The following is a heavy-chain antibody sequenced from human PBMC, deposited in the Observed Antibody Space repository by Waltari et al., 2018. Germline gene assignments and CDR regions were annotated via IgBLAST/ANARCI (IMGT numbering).Heavy chain of an antibody. CDR1: GGSFRGYG. D-gene: IGHD5-18*01. Sequence: QVQLQQWGAGLLKPSETLSLTCVVYGGSFRGYGWSWFRQPPGKGLEWIGEINDSGDTNYNPSLKSRVTILVDTSKNQFSLKLSSVTAADTAVYYCATNSRYSYGYPADWGQGNLVTVSS. J-gene: IGHJ4*02. CDR3: ATNSRYSYGYPAD. CDR2: INDSGDT. V-gene: IGHV4-34*01.